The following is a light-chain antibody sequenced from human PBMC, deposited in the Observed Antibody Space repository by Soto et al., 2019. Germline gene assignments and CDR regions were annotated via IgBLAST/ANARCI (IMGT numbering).Light chain of an antibody. V-gene: IGKV2-30*01. Sequence: DVVMTPSPLSLPVTLGQPASISCRSSQSLVYSDGNTYLNRFQQRPGQSPRRLIYKVSNRDSGVQDRFSGSGSGTDFTLKISRLEAEDVGVYYCMQGTHWPPTFGQGTKVESK. CDR3: MQGTHWPPT. J-gene: IGKJ1*01. CDR1: QSLVYSDGNTY. CDR2: KVS.